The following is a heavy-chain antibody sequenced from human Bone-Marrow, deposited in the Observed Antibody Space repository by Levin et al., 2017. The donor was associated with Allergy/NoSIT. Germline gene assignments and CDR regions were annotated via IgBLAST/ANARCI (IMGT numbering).Heavy chain of an antibody. J-gene: IGHJ4*02. CDR1: GFTFSSYG. CDR2: ISYDGSNK. Sequence: SCAASGFTFSSYGMHWVRQAPGKGLEWVAVISYDGSNKYYADSVKGRFTISRDNSKNTLYLQMNSLRAEDTAVYYCAKFGGYSYGYDYWGQGTLVTVSS. CDR3: AKFGGYSYGYDY. V-gene: IGHV3-30*18. D-gene: IGHD5-18*01.